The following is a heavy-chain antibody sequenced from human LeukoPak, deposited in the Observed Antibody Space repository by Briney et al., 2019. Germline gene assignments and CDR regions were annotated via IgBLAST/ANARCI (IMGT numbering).Heavy chain of an antibody. J-gene: IGHJ4*02. V-gene: IGHV3-74*01. Sequence: GGSLRLSCAASGLTFSSHWMHWVRQAPGKGLVWVSRITNDGSSTTYADSVKGRFTISRDNAKNTLYLQMNSLRAEDTALYYCARVVEYSTAGTRYWGQGTLVTVSS. CDR2: ITNDGSST. CDR3: ARVVEYSTAGTRY. D-gene: IGHD6-6*01. CDR1: GLTFSSHW.